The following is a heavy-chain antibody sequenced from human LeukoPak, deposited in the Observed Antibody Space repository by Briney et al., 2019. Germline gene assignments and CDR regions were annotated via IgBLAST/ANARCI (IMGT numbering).Heavy chain of an antibody. J-gene: IGHJ4*02. CDR1: GFTFTTYP. CDR3: AKTMWLTGGGETFDY. V-gene: IGHV3-30*18. Sequence: PGGSLRLSCAASGFTFTTYPMHWVRQAPGKGLEWVAVISHDESYIYYADSVKGRFTISRDTSKNTLYLQMNDMRAEDTSIYYCAKTMWLTGGGETFDYWGQGTLVTVSS. CDR2: ISHDESYI. D-gene: IGHD3-16*01.